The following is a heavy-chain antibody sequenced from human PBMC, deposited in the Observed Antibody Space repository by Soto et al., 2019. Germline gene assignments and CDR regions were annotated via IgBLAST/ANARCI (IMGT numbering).Heavy chain of an antibody. J-gene: IGHJ4*02. D-gene: IGHD3-10*01. CDR3: AALWFGELSPGSY. CDR1: GFTFSSYA. Sequence: GGSLRLSCAASGFTFSSYAMSWVRQAPGKGLEWVSAISGSGGSTYYADSVKGRFTISRDNSKNTLYLQMNSLRAEDTAVYYCAALWFGELSPGSYWGQGTLVTVSS. CDR2: ISGSGGST. V-gene: IGHV3-23*01.